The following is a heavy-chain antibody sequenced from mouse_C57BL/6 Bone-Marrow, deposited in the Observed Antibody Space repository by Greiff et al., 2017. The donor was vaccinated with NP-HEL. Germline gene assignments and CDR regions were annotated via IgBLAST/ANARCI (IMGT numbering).Heavy chain of an antibody. V-gene: IGHV14-4*01. Sequence: VHVKQSGAELVRPGASVKLSCTASGFNIKDDYMHWVKQRPEQGLEWIGWIDPENGDTEYASKFQGKATITADTSSNTAYLQLSSLTSEDTAVYYCTTLSSPFAYWGQGTLVTVSA. CDR2: IDPENGDT. J-gene: IGHJ3*01. CDR3: TTLSSPFAY. CDR1: GFNIKDDY. D-gene: IGHD1-1*01.